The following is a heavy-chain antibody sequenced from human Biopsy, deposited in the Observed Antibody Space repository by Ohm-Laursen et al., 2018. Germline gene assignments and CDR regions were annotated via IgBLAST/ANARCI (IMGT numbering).Heavy chain of an antibody. Sequence: SDTLSLTCTVSGGFISSSSYYWGWIRQPPGKGLEWIGSISYTGSTHDNPSLTSRVTISVDTSKNQFSLNLTSVTAADTAVYYCARHPTGFWFDPWGQGTLVIVSS. V-gene: IGHV4-39*01. CDR2: ISYTGST. CDR3: ARHPTGFWFDP. CDR1: GGFISSSSYY. J-gene: IGHJ5*02.